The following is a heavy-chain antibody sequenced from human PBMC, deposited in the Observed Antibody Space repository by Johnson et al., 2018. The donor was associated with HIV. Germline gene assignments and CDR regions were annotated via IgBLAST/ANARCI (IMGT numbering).Heavy chain of an antibody. J-gene: IGHJ3*02. CDR2: IWYDGSNK. V-gene: IGHV3-33*06. D-gene: IGHD2-8*01. CDR3: AKESMGAFDI. Sequence: QLVESGGGVVQPGRSLRLSCAASGFTFSSYGMHWVRQAPGKGLEWVAVIWYDGSNKYYADSVKGRFTISRDNSKNTLYRQMNSLRAEDTAVYYCAKESMGAFDIWGQGTMVTVSS. CDR1: GFTFSSYG.